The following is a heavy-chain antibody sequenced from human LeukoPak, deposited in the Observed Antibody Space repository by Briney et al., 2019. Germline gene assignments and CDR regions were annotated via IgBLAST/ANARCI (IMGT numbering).Heavy chain of an antibody. Sequence: GTSVKVSCKASGFTFTSSAVQWVRQARGQRLEWIGWIVVGSGNTNYAQKFQERATITRDMSTSTAYMELSSLRSEDAAVYYCAAVAYGSGSYYGSFDYWGQGTLVTVSS. D-gene: IGHD3-10*01. V-gene: IGHV1-58*01. CDR3: AAVAYGSGSYYGSFDY. J-gene: IGHJ4*02. CDR1: GFTFTSSA. CDR2: IVVGSGNT.